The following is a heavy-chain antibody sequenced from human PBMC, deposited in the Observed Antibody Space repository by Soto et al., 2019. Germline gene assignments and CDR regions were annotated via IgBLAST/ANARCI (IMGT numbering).Heavy chain of an antibody. V-gene: IGHV1-18*01. D-gene: IGHD6-13*01. CDR3: ARDRVSVGQQSPNWFDP. Sequence: QVQLVQSGAEVKKPGASVKVSCKASGYTFTSYVISWLRQAPGQGLEWMGWISAYNGNTNYAQKLQGRVTMTTDTSTSTAYMELRTLRSDDTAVYYCARDRVSVGQQSPNWFDPWGQGTLVTVSS. J-gene: IGHJ5*02. CDR1: GYTFTSYV. CDR2: ISAYNGNT.